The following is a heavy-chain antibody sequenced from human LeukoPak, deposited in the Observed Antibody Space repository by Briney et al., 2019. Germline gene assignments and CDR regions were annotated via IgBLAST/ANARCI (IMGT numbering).Heavy chain of an antibody. Sequence: TGGSLRLSCAASGFTFSDHYMDWVRQAPGKGLEWVAVISYDGSNRYYADSVKGRFTISRDNSKNTLYLQMNSLRAEDTAVYYCAESGSFSPFDYWGQGTLVTVSS. V-gene: IGHV3-30-3*01. CDR3: AESGSFSPFDY. D-gene: IGHD1-26*01. CDR2: ISYDGSNR. J-gene: IGHJ4*02. CDR1: GFTFSDHY.